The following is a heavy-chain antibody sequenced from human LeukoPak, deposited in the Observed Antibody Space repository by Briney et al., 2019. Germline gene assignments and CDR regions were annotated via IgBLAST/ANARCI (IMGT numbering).Heavy chain of an antibody. D-gene: IGHD6-19*01. CDR3: AKEITRPNRAVAGLNY. CDR2: ISYDGSHK. V-gene: IGHV3-30*18. J-gene: IGHJ4*02. CDR1: GFTFSSYV. Sequence: GGSLRLSCAASGFTFSSYVMHWVRQAPGKGLEWVAIISYDGSHKYYADSVKGRFTISRDNSKNTLYLQMNSLRAEDTAMYYCAKEITRPNRAVAGLNYWGQGTLVTVSS.